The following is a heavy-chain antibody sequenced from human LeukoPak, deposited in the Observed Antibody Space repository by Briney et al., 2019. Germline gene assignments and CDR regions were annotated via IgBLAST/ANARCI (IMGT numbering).Heavy chain of an antibody. V-gene: IGHV1-18*01. J-gene: IGHJ3*02. CDR2: ISAYYGNT. CDR1: GYTFTSYG. D-gene: IGHD1-7*01. Sequence: ASVKVSCKASGYTFTSYGISWVRQAPGQGLEWMGWISAYYGNTNYAQKLQGRVTMTTDTSTSTAYMELRSLRSDDTAVYFCAKEGTMRDAFDIWGQGTMVTVSS. CDR3: AKEGTMRDAFDI.